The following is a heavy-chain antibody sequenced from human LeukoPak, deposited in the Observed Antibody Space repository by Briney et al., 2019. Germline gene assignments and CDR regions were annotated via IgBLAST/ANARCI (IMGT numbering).Heavy chain of an antibody. D-gene: IGHD6-19*01. CDR3: ARRSKLVSSATWRWFDP. Sequence: ASVKVSCKASGYSFNMYGISWLRKAPGRGLEWMGWIRSDNGNADYAQKFQGRVSMTTDPSTSTVYMELKSLRSDDTAVYYCARRSKLVSSATWRWFDPWGQGTQVTVSS. CDR1: GYSFNMYG. V-gene: IGHV1-18*04. CDR2: IRSDNGNA. J-gene: IGHJ5*02.